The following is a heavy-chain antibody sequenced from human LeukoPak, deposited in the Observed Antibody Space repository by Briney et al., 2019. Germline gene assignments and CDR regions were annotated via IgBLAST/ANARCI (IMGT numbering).Heavy chain of an antibody. V-gene: IGHV3-23*01. CDR1: GFTFSSYA. CDR3: AKGKTSGWDQDAFAI. Sequence: PGASLRLSCAAAGFTFSSYAMSWVRQAPGKGLEWVSRIIATGGSTYYADSGKGRFAISRDNSKTTLYLQLNSLRVQDTAVYYCAKGKTSGWDQDAFAIWGQGTMVTVSS. D-gene: IGHD6-19*01. CDR2: IIATGGST. J-gene: IGHJ3*02.